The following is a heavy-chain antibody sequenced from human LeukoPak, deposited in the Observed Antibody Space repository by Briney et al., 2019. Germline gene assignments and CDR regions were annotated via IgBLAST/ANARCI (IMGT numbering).Heavy chain of an antibody. Sequence: GDSLKISCRASGYIFTNSWIGWVRRMPGRGLEWWGVFYPGDSDTRVSPTCQGQVTSAAAKSISTAYLQWSSLKASDTAMYYCARLVGATRDYWGQGTLVTVSA. CDR1: GYIFTNSW. CDR2: FYPGDSDT. V-gene: IGHV5-51*01. D-gene: IGHD1-26*01. CDR3: ARLVGATRDY. J-gene: IGHJ4*02.